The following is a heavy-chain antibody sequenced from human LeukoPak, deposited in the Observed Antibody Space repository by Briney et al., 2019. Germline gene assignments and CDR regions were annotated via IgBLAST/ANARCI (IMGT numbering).Heavy chain of an antibody. CDR1: GFIVSSNY. CDR2: ISSSGSTI. V-gene: IGHV3-11*04. Sequence: PGGSLRLSCAASGFIVSSNYMSWIRQAPGKGLEWVSYISSSGSTIYYADSVKGRFTISRDNAKNSLYLQMNSLRAEDTAVYYCARERGHYYDSSGYTNWGQGTLVTVSS. D-gene: IGHD3-22*01. CDR3: ARERGHYYDSSGYTN. J-gene: IGHJ4*02.